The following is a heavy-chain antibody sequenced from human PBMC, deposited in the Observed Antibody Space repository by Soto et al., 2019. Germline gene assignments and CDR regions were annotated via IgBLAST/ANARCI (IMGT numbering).Heavy chain of an antibody. V-gene: IGHV4-59*01. CDR3: ARQKLDVPAFFDY. CDR2: IYYSGST. J-gene: IGHJ4*02. Sequence: SETLSLTCTVSGVSISSYYWSWIRQPPGKGLEWIGYIYYSGSTNYNPSLKSRVTISGDTSKNQFSLKLSSVTAADTAVYYCARQKLDVPAFFDYWGQGILVTVSS. CDR1: GVSISSYY.